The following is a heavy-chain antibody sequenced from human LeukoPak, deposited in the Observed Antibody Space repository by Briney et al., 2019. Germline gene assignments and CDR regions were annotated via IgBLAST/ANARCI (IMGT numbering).Heavy chain of an antibody. D-gene: IGHD5-12*01. CDR3: ARGGYSGYDPFDY. CDR2: IHHSGST. V-gene: IGHV4-59*02. J-gene: IGHJ4*02. CDR1: GASVSSDF. Sequence: PSETLSLTCTVSGASVSSDFWSWIRQPPGKGLEWIGYIHHSGSTSYSPSLESRVTISADTSQNQFSLKLRSVTAADTAVYYCARGGYSGYDPFDYWGQGTLVTVSS.